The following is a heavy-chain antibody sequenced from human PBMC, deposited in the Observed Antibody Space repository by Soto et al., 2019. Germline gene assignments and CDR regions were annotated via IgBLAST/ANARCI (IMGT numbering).Heavy chain of an antibody. V-gene: IGHV4-39*01. CDR2: VYYTGST. D-gene: IGHD6-19*01. J-gene: IGHJ1*01. CDR1: GGSISNTHYY. Sequence: SETLSLTCNVSGGSISNTHYYWGWIRQPPGKGLEWIGSVYYTGSTYYTPSLKSRVTISVDSSKSQFSLKLGSVTAADTAVYYCARLRALHPRVAVAYFQDWGQGTLVTVSS. CDR3: ARLRALHPRVAVAYFQD.